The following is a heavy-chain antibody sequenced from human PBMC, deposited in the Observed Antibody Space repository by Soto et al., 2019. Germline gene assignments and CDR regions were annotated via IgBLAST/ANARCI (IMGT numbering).Heavy chain of an antibody. CDR3: AREYTAWPLAYGLNV. J-gene: IGHJ6*02. V-gene: IGHV3-21*01. CDR1: GFTFSNFS. CDR2: ISSRSDI. D-gene: IGHD2-2*02. Sequence: GGSLRLSCVGSGFTFSNFSINWVRQAPGKGLEWVSSISSRSDIYYADSLKGRFTISRDNAKNSVSLQMNSLRAEDTAVYYCAREYTAWPLAYGLNVWGQGTTVTVSS.